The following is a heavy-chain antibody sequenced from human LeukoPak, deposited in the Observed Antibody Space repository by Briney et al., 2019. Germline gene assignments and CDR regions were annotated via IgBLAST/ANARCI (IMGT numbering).Heavy chain of an antibody. CDR3: ARLVWWLRFKYMDV. J-gene: IGHJ6*03. V-gene: IGHV4-39*07. CDR1: GGSISGTSYY. CDR2: IYYSGST. Sequence: PSETLSLTCTVSGGSISGTSYYWGWIRQPPGKGLEWIGSIYYSGSTNYNPSLKSRVTMSVDTSKNQFSLKLSSVTAADTAVYYCARLVWWLRFKYMDVWGKGTTVTISS. D-gene: IGHD5-12*01.